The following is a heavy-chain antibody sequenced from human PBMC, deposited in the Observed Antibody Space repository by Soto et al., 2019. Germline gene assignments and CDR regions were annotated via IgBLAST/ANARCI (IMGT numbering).Heavy chain of an antibody. Sequence: PGGSPRLSRSASWFPLSSYSMNWVRQAPGEGLEGVSYISSSSSTIYYADSVKGRFTISRDNAKNSLYLRMNSLRAEDTAVYYCARDQVVVVVAATPPGHYYYYMDVRGKGTTVTVSS. J-gene: IGHJ6*03. CDR3: ARDQVVVVVAATPPGHYYYYMDV. CDR2: ISSSSSTI. CDR1: WFPLSSYS. V-gene: IGHV3-48*01. D-gene: IGHD2-15*01.